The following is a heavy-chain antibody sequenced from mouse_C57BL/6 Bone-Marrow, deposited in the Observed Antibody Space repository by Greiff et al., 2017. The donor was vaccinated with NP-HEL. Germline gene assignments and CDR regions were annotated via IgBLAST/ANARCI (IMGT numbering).Heavy chain of an antibody. CDR3: ARRGGIYGYDFAY. CDR2: INPYNGGT. D-gene: IGHD2-2*01. J-gene: IGHJ3*01. CDR1: GYTFTDYY. V-gene: IGHV1-19*01. Sequence: EVQLQESGPVLVKPGASVKMSCKASGYTFTDYYMNWVKQSHGQSLEWIGVINPYNGGTSYNQKFKGKATLTVDKSSSTAYMELNSLTSEDSAVYYCARRGGIYGYDFAYGGQGTLVTVSA.